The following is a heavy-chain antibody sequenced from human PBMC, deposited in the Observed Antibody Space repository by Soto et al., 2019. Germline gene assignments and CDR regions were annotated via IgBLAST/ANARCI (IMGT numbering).Heavy chain of an antibody. CDR1: GGSISSGGYY. Sequence: QVQLQESGPGLVKASQTLSLTCTVSGGSISSGGYYWSWIRQHPGKGLEWIGYIYYNGNTYYNPSLQSRITISLDTSKNQFSLKLTSVTAADTAVYYCAGGSSKSLFDPWGQGTLVTVSS. D-gene: IGHD6-6*01. CDR3: AGGSSKSLFDP. CDR2: IYYNGNT. V-gene: IGHV4-31*03. J-gene: IGHJ5*02.